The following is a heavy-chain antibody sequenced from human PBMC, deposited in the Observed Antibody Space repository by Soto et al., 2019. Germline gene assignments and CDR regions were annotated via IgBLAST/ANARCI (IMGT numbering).Heavy chain of an antibody. CDR1: GYSFTDFG. CDR2: ISAYNGNR. CDR3: ARGHDILTGWKFGF. D-gene: IGHD3-9*01. Sequence: QAQLVQSGSEVKKPGASVKVSCKASGYSFTDFGVNWVRQAPGQGLEWLGWISAYNGNRVYAQSYEGRLTVTADTTRDTSYLELTNLCSDDTAIYYCARGHDILTGWKFGFWGQGTLVTVSS. V-gene: IGHV1-18*01. J-gene: IGHJ4*02.